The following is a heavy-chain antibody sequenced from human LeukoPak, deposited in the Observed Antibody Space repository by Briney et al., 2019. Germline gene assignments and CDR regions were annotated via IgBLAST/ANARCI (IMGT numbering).Heavy chain of an antibody. V-gene: IGHV1-18*01. CDR3: ARVGRVRGVIIMDYFDY. Sequence: ASVKVSCKASVYTFTSYGISWVRQAPGQGLEWMGWISAYNGNTNYAQKLQGRVTMTTDTSTSTAYMELRSLRSDDTAVYYCARVGRVRGVIIMDYFDYWGQGTLVTVSS. J-gene: IGHJ4*02. D-gene: IGHD3-10*01. CDR2: ISAYNGNT. CDR1: VYTFTSYG.